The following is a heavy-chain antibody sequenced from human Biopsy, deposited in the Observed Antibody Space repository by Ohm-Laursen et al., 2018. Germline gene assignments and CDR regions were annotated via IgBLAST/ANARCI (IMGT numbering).Heavy chain of an antibody. CDR2: SIPLFNTA. D-gene: IGHD3-22*01. Sequence: SSVKVSCKASGGTFTNHAVGWVRQAPGQGLEWVGSSIPLFNTANYADKFQGRVTLTADKSTTTAYMELSSLRSEDTAINYCARFPLGAYDDSGSYRAVEHWYFDLWGRGTLVTVSS. J-gene: IGHJ2*01. CDR1: GGTFTNHA. CDR3: ARFPLGAYDDSGSYRAVEHWYFDL. V-gene: IGHV1-69*06.